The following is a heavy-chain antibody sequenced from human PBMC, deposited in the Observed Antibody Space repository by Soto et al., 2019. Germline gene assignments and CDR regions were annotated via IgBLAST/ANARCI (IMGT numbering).Heavy chain of an antibody. Sequence: PXGSLRLSCAAAGVTFSSYAMSWVRQAPGKGLEWVSAISGSGGSTYYADSVKGRFTISRDNSKTTLYLQMNSLRAEDTAIYYCAKDRIAAAGTNRFDTWGQGTLVTVS. CDR2: ISGSGGST. CDR1: GVTFSSYA. V-gene: IGHV3-23*01. J-gene: IGHJ5*02. D-gene: IGHD6-13*01. CDR3: AKDRIAAAGTNRFDT.